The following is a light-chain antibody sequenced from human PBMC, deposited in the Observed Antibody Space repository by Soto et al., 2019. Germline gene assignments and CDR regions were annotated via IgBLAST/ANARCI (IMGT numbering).Light chain of an antibody. Sequence: AIRMTQSPSSFSASTGDRVTITCRASQDISSYLAWYQQKPGKAPKLLIYAASTLQTGVPSRFSGSGSGTDFTLTISYLQSEDFATYYCQHYYHYPYSFGQGTKLEIK. V-gene: IGKV1-8*01. CDR3: QHYYHYPYS. CDR2: AAS. J-gene: IGKJ2*03. CDR1: QDISSY.